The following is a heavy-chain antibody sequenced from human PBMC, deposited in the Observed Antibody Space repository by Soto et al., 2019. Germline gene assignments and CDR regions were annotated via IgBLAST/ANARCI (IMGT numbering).Heavy chain of an antibody. CDR2: IYYSGST. J-gene: IGHJ6*03. CDR1: GGSISSYY. CDR3: ARGITMVRGRGFAYYYMDV. Sequence: PSETLSLTCTVSGGSISSYYWSWIRQPPGKGLEWIGYIYYSGSTNYNPSLKSRVTISVDTSKNQFSLKLSSVTAADTAVYYCARGITMVRGRGFAYYYMDVWGKGTTVTVSS. D-gene: IGHD3-10*01. V-gene: IGHV4-59*01.